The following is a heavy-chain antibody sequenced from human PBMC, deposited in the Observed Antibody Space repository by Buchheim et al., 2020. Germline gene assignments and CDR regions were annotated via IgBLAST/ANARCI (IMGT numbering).Heavy chain of an antibody. J-gene: IGHJ3*02. Sequence: EVQLLESGGGLVQPGGSLRLSCAASGFTFSSYAMSWVRQAPGKGLEWVSAISGSGGSTYYADSVKGRFTISRDNSKNTLYLQMNSLRAEDTAVYYCAKGIYSGYSGSPSGDAFDIWGQGT. CDR1: GFTFSSYA. CDR2: ISGSGGST. V-gene: IGHV3-23*01. D-gene: IGHD1-26*01. CDR3: AKGIYSGYSGSPSGDAFDI.